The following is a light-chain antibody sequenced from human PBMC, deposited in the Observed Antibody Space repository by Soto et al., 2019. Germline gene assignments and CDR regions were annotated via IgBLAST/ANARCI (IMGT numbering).Light chain of an antibody. V-gene: IGLV8-61*01. J-gene: IGLJ2*01. CDR2: NTD. CDR1: SGSVSTSYY. CDR3: VLYVGSGMSV. Sequence: QTVVTQEPSFSVSPGGTVTLTCGLSSGSVSTSYYPSWYQQSPGQAPRTLIYNTDTRSFGVPDRFSGSILGNKAALTITGAQADDECDYYCVLYVGSGMSVFGGGTQLTVL.